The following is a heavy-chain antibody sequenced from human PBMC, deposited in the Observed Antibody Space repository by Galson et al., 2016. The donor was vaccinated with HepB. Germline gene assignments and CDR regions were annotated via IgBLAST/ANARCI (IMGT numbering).Heavy chain of an antibody. CDR3: ATMFYYYGSGFDRVDAFDI. D-gene: IGHD3-22*01. Sequence: VRQAPGKGLEWVADIKQDGSEKYYVDSVEGRFTVSRDNAKNSLYLQMSSLRAEDTAVYYCATMFYYYGSGFDRVDAFDIWGQGTMVTVSS. CDR2: IKQDGSEK. J-gene: IGHJ3*02. V-gene: IGHV3-7*01.